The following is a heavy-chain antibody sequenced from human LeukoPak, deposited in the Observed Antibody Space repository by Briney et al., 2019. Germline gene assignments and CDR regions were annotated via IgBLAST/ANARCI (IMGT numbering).Heavy chain of an antibody. Sequence: SETLSLTCGVSGGPFTGYYWSWIRQPPGKGLEWIGEINHSGSTNYNPSLKSRVTISVDTSKNQFSLKLSSVTAADTAVYYCARGRLWLVDYWGQGTLVTVSS. V-gene: IGHV4-34*01. CDR3: ARGRLWLVDY. D-gene: IGHD6-19*01. J-gene: IGHJ4*02. CDR1: GGPFTGYY. CDR2: INHSGST.